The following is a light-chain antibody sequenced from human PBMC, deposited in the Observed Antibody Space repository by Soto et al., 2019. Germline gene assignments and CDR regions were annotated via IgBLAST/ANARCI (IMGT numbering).Light chain of an antibody. V-gene: IGLV2-14*01. CDR3: SSYTSSSTLMV. CDR2: DVS. J-gene: IGLJ2*01. CDR1: SSDVGGYNY. Sequence: QSALTQPASVSGSPGQSITLSCTGTSSDVGGYNYVSWYQQHPGKAPKLMIYDVSNRPSGVSNRFAGYKSGNTASLTISGLQAEDEADYYCSSYTSSSTLMVFGGGTTLTVL.